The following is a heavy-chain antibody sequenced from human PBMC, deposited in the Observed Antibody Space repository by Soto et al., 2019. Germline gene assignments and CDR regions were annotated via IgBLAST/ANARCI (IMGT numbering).Heavy chain of an antibody. CDR3: ANPPRY. CDR1: GGTFSSYT. CDR2: IIPILGIA. Sequence: QVQLVQSGAEVKKPGSSVKVSCKASGGTFSSYTVSWVRQAPGQGLEWMGRIIPILGIANYAQKFQGRVTITAEKSTGTAYIELSSLRFEDTAVYYCANPPRYWGQGTLVTVSS. J-gene: IGHJ4*02. V-gene: IGHV1-69*02.